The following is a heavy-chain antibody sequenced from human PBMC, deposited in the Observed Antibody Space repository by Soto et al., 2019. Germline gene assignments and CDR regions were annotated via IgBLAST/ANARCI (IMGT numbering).Heavy chain of an antibody. CDR1: GFTFSSYG. D-gene: IGHD1-26*01. J-gene: IGHJ4*02. V-gene: IGHV3-30*18. CDR2: ISYDGSNK. CDR3: AKSSGATSPNFDY. Sequence: ESGGGVVQPGRSLRLSCAASGFTFSSYGMHWVRQAPGKGLEWVAVISYDGSNKYYADSVKGRFTISRDNSKNTLYLQMNSLRAEDTAVYYCAKSSGATSPNFDYWGQGTLVTVSS.